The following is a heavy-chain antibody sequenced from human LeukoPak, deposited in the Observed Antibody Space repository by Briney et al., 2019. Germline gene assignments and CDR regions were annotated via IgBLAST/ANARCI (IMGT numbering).Heavy chain of an antibody. J-gene: IGHJ3*02. Sequence: PSETLSLTCTVSGGSISSSSYYWGWIRQPPGKGLEWIGSIYYSGSTYYNPSLKSRVTISVDASKNQFSLKLSSVTAADTAVYYCARPPKESTQAFDIWGQGTMVTVSS. CDR1: GGSISSSSYY. D-gene: IGHD3-10*01. CDR3: ARPPKESTQAFDI. V-gene: IGHV4-39*01. CDR2: IYYSGST.